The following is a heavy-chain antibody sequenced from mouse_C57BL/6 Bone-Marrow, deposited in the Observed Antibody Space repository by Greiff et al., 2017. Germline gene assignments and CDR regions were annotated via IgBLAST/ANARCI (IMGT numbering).Heavy chain of an antibody. CDR2: IDPEDGET. J-gene: IGHJ4*01. CDR3: ARDDGYYVAMDY. CDR1: GFNIKDYY. Sequence: EVKLMESGAELVKPGASVKLSCTASGFNIKDYYMHWVKQRTEQGLEWIGRIDPEDGETKYASKFQGKATITADTSSNTAYLQLSSLTSEDTAVYYCARDDGYYVAMDYWGQGTSVTVSS. D-gene: IGHD2-3*01. V-gene: IGHV14-2*01.